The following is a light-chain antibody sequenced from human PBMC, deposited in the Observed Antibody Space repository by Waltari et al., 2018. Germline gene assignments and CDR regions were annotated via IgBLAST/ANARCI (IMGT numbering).Light chain of an antibody. CDR2: AAS. CDR3: QQRQTYPLT. Sequence: DIQLTQSPSFLSASVGRRVTVPCRASQDIGTYLAWYQKKPGKAPHLLIYAASSLHTGVPSRCSAGGSGTLFARTRNRLQPQEFATYYCQQRQTYPLTFGGGTEVEL. J-gene: IGKJ4*01. CDR1: QDIGTY. V-gene: IGKV1-9*01.